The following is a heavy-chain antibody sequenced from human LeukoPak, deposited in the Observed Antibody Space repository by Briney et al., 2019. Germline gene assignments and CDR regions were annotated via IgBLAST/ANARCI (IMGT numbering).Heavy chain of an antibody. V-gene: IGHV3-66*01. Sequence: GGSLRLSCAASGFTVSSNYMSWVRQAPGKGLEWVSVIYSGGSTYYADSVKGRFTISRDNSKNTLYLQMNSLRAEDTAVYYCARSRGVGVYYFDYWGQGTLVTVSS. D-gene: IGHD1-26*01. CDR3: ARSRGVGVYYFDY. J-gene: IGHJ4*02. CDR1: GFTVSSNY. CDR2: IYSGGST.